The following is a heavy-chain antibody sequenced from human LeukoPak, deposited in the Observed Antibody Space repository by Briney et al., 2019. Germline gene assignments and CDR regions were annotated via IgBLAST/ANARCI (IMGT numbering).Heavy chain of an antibody. V-gene: IGHV4-4*07. CDR3: ARDRGSSSWYNYYDA. CDR2: IHFNGNT. J-gene: IGHJ4*02. D-gene: IGHD6-13*01. Sequence: SETLSLTCTVSGDSISNNYWSWIRQPAGKGLEWISRIHFNGNTDYNPSLKSRVTTSIDTPRNQFSLKLSSVTAADTAVFYCARDRGSSSWYNYYDAWGQGILVTVSS. CDR1: GDSISNNY.